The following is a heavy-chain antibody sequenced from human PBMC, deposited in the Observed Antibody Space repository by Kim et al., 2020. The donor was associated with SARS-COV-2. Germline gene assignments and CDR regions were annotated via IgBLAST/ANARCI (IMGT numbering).Heavy chain of an antibody. J-gene: IGHJ4*02. CDR3: ARDQRSGYN. CDR1: GFTFTDYA. Sequence: GGSLRLSCAASGFTFTDYAMTWVRQAPGKGLEWVSSISTNGDWTYYADSVKGRFTISRDNSANTLHLQMNSLRAEDTAVNFCARDQRSGYNWGQGTLVTVSS. D-gene: IGHD5-12*01. CDR2: ISTNGDWT. V-gene: IGHV3-23*01.